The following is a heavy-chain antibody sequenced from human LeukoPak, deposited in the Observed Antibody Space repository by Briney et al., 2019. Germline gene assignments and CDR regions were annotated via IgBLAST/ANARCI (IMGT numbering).Heavy chain of an antibody. CDR1: GFTFSSYG. D-gene: IGHD2-21*02. CDR3: AKVSPCGGDCYPNDYYFDC. J-gene: IGHJ4*02. CDR2: ISYDGSNK. V-gene: IGHV3-30*18. Sequence: GGSLRLSCAASGFTFSSYGMHWVRQAPGKGLEWVAVISYDGSNKYYADSVKGRFTISRDNSKNTLYLQMNSLRAEDTAVYYCAKVSPCGGDCYPNDYYFDCWGQGTLVTVSS.